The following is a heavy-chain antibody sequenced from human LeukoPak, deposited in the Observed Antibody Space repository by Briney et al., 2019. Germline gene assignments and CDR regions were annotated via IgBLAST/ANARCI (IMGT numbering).Heavy chain of an antibody. CDR3: ARLGSYYDILTGQSPYYYYYYMDV. Sequence: PSETLSLTCAVYGGSLSGYYWSWIRQLPGKGLEWIGEINHSGSTNYNPSLKSRVTISVDTSKNQFSLKLSSVTAADTAVYYCARLGSYYDILTGQSPYYYYYYMDVWGKGTTVTISS. CDR2: INHSGST. CDR1: GGSLSGYY. J-gene: IGHJ6*03. V-gene: IGHV4-34*01. D-gene: IGHD3-9*01.